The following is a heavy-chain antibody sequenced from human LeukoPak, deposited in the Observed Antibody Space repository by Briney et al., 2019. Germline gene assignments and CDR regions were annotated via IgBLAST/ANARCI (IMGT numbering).Heavy chain of an antibody. J-gene: IGHJ6*02. Sequence: GESLRISCKGSGYTSTTYRINWVRQMSGKGLEWMGRIDPSDSYTKYSPSLQGHVTISVDKSINTAYLQWSSLKASDTAMYYCAIYYGYPDVWGQGTTVTVSS. D-gene: IGHD3-22*01. CDR3: AIYYGYPDV. V-gene: IGHV5-10-1*01. CDR2: IDPSDSYT. CDR1: GYTSTTYR.